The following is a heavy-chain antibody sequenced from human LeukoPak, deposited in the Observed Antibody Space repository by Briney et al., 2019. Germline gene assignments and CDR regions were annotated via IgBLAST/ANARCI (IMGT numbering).Heavy chain of an antibody. Sequence: ASVTVSFKTSGYTFTIYDINWVRQATGQGREWMGRMSPDSGNTGYAQNFQGRVTMTGNTSIGTAYMELSSLRSEDTAVYFCARGQYSSSWYPFDYWGQGTLVTVSS. J-gene: IGHJ4*02. CDR1: GYTFTIYD. D-gene: IGHD6-13*01. V-gene: IGHV1-8*01. CDR3: ARGQYSSSWYPFDY. CDR2: MSPDSGNT.